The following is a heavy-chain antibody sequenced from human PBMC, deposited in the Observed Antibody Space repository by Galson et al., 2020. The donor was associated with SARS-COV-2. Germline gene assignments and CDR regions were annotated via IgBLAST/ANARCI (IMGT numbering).Heavy chain of an antibody. D-gene: IGHD3-9*01. CDR2: IYPGDSDT. CDR3: ARQGGYDILTGYYADY. Sequence: KIGESLKISCKGSGYSFTSYWIGWVRQMPGKGLEWMGIIYPGDSDTRYSPSFQGQVTISADKSISTAYLQWSSLKASDTAMYYCARQGGYDILTGYYADYWGQGTLVTVSS. CDR1: GYSFTSYW. V-gene: IGHV5-51*01. J-gene: IGHJ4*02.